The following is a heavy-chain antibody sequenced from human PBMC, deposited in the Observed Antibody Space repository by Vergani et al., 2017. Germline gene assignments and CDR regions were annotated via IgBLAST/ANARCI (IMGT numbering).Heavy chain of an antibody. V-gene: IGHV3-33*01. CDR3: ARDLRLLYNRFDP. CDR1: GFTFNQYG. Sequence: QVQLVESGGGVVQPGRSLRLSCVASGFTFNQYGMHWVRQAPGKGLEWVAVTWYDGNNKQYADSVKGRFTISRDDSKSTMYLQMNSLGDEDTYVYYCARDLRLLYNRFDPWGQGTLVTVSS. D-gene: IGHD1-14*01. J-gene: IGHJ5*02. CDR2: TWYDGNNK.